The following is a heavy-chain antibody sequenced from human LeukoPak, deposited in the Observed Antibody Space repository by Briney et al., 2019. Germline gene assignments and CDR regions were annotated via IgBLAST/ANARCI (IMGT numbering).Heavy chain of an antibody. D-gene: IGHD6-13*01. Sequence: GGSLRLSCAASGFTFTQFGTHWVRQAPGKGLEWISFISRGDGVTSYADSVKGRFTISRDNVKKSVFLQVNSLRDEDTAVYYCARDFRWSFDHWGQGTLVTVSS. CDR2: ISRGDGVT. CDR3: ARDFRWSFDH. J-gene: IGHJ4*02. V-gene: IGHV3-48*02. CDR1: GFTFTQFG.